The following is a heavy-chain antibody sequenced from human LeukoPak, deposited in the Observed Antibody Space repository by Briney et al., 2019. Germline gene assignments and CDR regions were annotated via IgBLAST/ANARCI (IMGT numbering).Heavy chain of an antibody. D-gene: IGHD5-18*01. CDR3: AKDRRGYSYGYSFFDY. V-gene: IGHV3-30*02. CDR1: GFTFSSYG. CDR2: IRYDGSNK. J-gene: IGHJ4*02. Sequence: SGGSLRPSCAASGFTFSSYGMHWVRQAPDKGLEWVAFIRYDGSNKYYADSVKGRFTISRDNSKNTLYLQMNSLRAEDTAVYYCAKDRRGYSYGYSFFDYWGQGTLVTVSS.